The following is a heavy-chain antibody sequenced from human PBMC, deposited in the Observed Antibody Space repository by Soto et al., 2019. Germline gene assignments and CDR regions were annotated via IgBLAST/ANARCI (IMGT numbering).Heavy chain of an antibody. Sequence: GASVKVSCKASGYTFPSYGISWVRQAPGQGLEWMGWISAYNGNTNYAQKLQGRVTMTTDTSTSTAYMELRSLRSDDTAVYYCARDCSGGSCGSDFDIWGQGTMVTVSS. D-gene: IGHD2-15*01. J-gene: IGHJ3*02. CDR2: ISAYNGNT. CDR3: ARDCSGGSCGSDFDI. CDR1: GYTFPSYG. V-gene: IGHV1-18*01.